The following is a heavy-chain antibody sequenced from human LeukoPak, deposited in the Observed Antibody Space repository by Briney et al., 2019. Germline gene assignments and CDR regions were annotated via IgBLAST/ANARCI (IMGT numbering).Heavy chain of an antibody. CDR3: ARGFGVGASKRYQFDY. V-gene: IGHV1-46*01. CDR2: INPSGGST. J-gene: IGHJ4*02. CDR1: GYTFTSYY. Sequence: ASVTVSCKASGYTFTSYYIHWVRQAPGQGLEWMGIINPSGGSTNYAQKFQGRVTMTRDTSTSTVYMELSSLRSEDTAVYYCARGFGVGASKRYQFDYWGQGTLVTVSS. D-gene: IGHD1-26*01.